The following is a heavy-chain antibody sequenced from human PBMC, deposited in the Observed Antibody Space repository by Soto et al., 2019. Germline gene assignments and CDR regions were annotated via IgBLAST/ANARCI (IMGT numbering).Heavy chain of an antibody. CDR3: AGGNCAGDCYFDY. J-gene: IGHJ4*02. Sequence: QVQLGQSGTEVKKPGASVKISCKASGYTFTGYYIYWVRQAPGQGLEFMGAINSGGGNTDYAQKFQGRVTGTRDTSTSTVYMELTSLRFDDTAVYYCAGGNCAGDCYFDYWGQGTLVTVSS. CDR2: INSGGGNT. D-gene: IGHD2-21*02. V-gene: IGHV1-46*01. CDR1: GYTFTGYY.